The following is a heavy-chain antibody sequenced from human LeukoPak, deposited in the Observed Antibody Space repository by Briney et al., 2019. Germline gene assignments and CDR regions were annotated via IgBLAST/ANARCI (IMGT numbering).Heavy chain of an antibody. V-gene: IGHV1-18*01. Sequence: ASVKLSCKASGYTFTSYGISWVRQAPGQGLEWMGWISAYNGNTNYAQKLKGRVTMTTDTSTSTAYMELRSLRSDDTAVYYCARVYSSSWSTESYYYGMDVWGQGTTVTVSS. CDR3: ARVYSSSWSTESYYYGMDV. D-gene: IGHD6-13*01. CDR1: GYTFTSYG. CDR2: ISAYNGNT. J-gene: IGHJ6*02.